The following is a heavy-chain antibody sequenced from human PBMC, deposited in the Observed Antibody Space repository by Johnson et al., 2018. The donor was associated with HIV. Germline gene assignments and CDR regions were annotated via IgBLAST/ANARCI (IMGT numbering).Heavy chain of an antibody. V-gene: IGHV3-13*01. J-gene: IGHJ3*02. CDR1: GFTFSDHD. D-gene: IGHD6-13*01. CDR3: ARGRPGGPNLLDAAGNDAFDI. Sequence: RLSCVASGFTFSDHDMHWVRQTEGIGLEWVSAIGTIGDTHYHGSVKGRFTISRENATNFLYLQMNSLAAGDTAVYYCARGRPGGPNLLDAAGNDAFDIWGQGTMVTVSS. CDR2: IGTIGDT.